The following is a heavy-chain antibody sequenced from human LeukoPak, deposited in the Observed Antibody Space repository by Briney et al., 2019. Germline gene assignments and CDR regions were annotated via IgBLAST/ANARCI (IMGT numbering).Heavy chain of an antibody. Sequence: PGRSLRLSCAASGFTFSSYGMHWVRQAPGKGLEWVAVIWYDGSNKYYADSVKGRFTISRDNSKNTLYLQMNSLRAEDTAVYYCARENPSSHYYYGMDVWGQGTTVTVSS. CDR3: ARENPSSHYYYGMDV. CDR2: IWYDGSNK. CDR1: GFTFSSYG. V-gene: IGHV3-30*19. J-gene: IGHJ6*02.